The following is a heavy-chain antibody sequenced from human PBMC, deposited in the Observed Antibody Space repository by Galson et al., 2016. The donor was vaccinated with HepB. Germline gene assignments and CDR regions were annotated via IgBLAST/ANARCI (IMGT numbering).Heavy chain of an antibody. Sequence: QSGAEVKKPGESLKISCKGLGYKFANYWIGWVRQMPGRGLEWMGIIYPDDSETTYSPSFQGQVTISADMSLNTAYLQWSSLQASDTAIYYCARSPNWNYGSYSFDYWGQGTLVPVSS. CDR3: ARSPNWNYGSYSFDY. CDR1: GYKFANYW. V-gene: IGHV5-51*01. D-gene: IGHD1-7*01. J-gene: IGHJ4*02. CDR2: IYPDDSET.